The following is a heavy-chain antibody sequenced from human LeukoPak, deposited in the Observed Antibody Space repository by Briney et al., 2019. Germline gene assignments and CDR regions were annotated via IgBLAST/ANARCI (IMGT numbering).Heavy chain of an antibody. CDR2: IYHSGTT. CDR1: GYSISSGYF. V-gene: IGHV4-38-2*01. Sequence: SETLSLTCAVSGYSISSGYFWGWIRQPPGKGLEWIGSIYHSGTTYYNPSLKSRVTISVDTSKNQFSLRLSSVTAADTAVYYCARPLDYSDYGAAFTYWGQGTLVTVSS. D-gene: IGHD4-11*01. J-gene: IGHJ4*02. CDR3: ARPLDYSDYGAAFTY.